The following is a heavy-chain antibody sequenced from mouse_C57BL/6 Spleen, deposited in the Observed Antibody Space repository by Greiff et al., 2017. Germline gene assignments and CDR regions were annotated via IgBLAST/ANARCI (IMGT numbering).Heavy chain of an antibody. CDR3: ARSYCCSSYDY. CDR1: GYTFTSYW. D-gene: IGHD1-1*01. V-gene: IGHV1-7*01. J-gene: IGHJ2*01. CDR2: INPSSGYT. Sequence: QVQLKESGAELAKPGASVKLSCKASGYTFTSYWMHWVKQRHGQGLEWIGYINPSSGYTKYNQKFKDKATLTADKSSSTAYMQLSSLTYEDSAVYYGARSYCCSSYDYWGQGTTLTVSS.